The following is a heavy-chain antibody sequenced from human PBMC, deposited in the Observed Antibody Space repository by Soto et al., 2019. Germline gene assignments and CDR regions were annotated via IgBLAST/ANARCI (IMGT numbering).Heavy chain of an antibody. Sequence: PAETLSLTCAVSGGSISTSNWWSWVRQPRGKGLGWVGEVYHSGSTNYTPSVKSRVAMSVDKSKNQFSLKLSSVTAADTALYYCARAYPYYSGGGYSNRFDPWGQGTLATVS. CDR2: VYHSGST. CDR3: ARAYPYYSGGGYSNRFDP. D-gene: IGHD2-21*01. J-gene: IGHJ5*01. CDR1: GGSISTSNW. V-gene: IGHV4-4*02.